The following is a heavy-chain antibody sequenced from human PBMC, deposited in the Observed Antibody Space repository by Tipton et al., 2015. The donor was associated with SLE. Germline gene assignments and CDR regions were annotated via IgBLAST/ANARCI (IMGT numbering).Heavy chain of an antibody. V-gene: IGHV4-39*07. CDR2: IFYTGST. CDR1: GGSISNSIYY. CDR3: ARESWRGAQIGLDV. Sequence: TLSLTCTVSGGSISNSIYYWGWIRQPPGRGLEWIGTIFYTGSTYYKSSLKSRVTISVDTSKNQFSLQLSFVTAADTAVYYCARESWRGAQIGLDVWGKGTTVTVSS. D-gene: IGHD2-21*01. J-gene: IGHJ6*04.